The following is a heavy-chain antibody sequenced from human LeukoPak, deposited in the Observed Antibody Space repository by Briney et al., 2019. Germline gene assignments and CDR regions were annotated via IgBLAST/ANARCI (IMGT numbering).Heavy chain of an antibody. CDR2: VRDKPNSYST. CDR1: GFTFSVHY. V-gene: IGHV3-72*01. Sequence: GGSLRLSCTASGFTFSVHYMDWVRQAPGKGLEWIGRVRDKPNSYSTEYAASVKGRFTILRDDSKNSLYLQMNSLKTKDTAVYYCGRAAYAHGLDYWGQGTLVTVSS. CDR3: GRAAYAHGLDY. J-gene: IGHJ4*02.